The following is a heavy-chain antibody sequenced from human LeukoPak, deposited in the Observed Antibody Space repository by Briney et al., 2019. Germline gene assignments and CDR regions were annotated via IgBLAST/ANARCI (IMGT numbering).Heavy chain of an antibody. CDR3: ARDRGRIQLWLRGEFDY. J-gene: IGHJ4*02. Sequence: GGSLRPSCAASGFTFSSYEMNWVRQAPGKGLEWVSYISSSGSTIYYADSVKGRFTISRDNAKNSLYLQMNSLRAEDTAVYYCARDRGRIQLWLRGEFDYWGQGTLVTVSS. V-gene: IGHV3-48*03. D-gene: IGHD5-18*01. CDR1: GFTFSSYE. CDR2: ISSSGSTI.